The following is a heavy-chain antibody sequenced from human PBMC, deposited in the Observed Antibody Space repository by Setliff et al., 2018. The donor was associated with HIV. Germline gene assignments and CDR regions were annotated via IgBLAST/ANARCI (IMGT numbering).Heavy chain of an antibody. D-gene: IGHD2-15*01. V-gene: IGHV4-38-2*02. CDR3: ARVDRCSGGSCYFIDY. J-gene: IGHJ4*02. CDR1: GYSITSGYY. Sequence: KPSETLSLTCTVSGYSITSGYYWGWIRQPPGKGLEWIGSIRHSGSTYYNPSLKSRVIISVDTSKNEVSLKVSSVTAADTAVYYCARVDRCSGGSCYFIDYWGQGTLVTV. CDR2: IRHSGST.